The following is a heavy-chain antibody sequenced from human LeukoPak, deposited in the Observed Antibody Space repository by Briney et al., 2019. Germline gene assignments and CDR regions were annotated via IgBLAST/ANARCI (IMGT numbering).Heavy chain of an antibody. V-gene: IGHV1-46*01. CDR3: ARESGTTVTSSAFDI. CDR1: GYTFTSYD. J-gene: IGHJ3*02. CDR2: INPSGGST. Sequence: ASVKVSCKASGYTFTSYDINWVRQAPGQGLEWMGIINPSGGSTSYAQKFQGRVAMTRDMSTSTVYMELSSLRSEDTAVYYCARESGTTVTSSAFDIWGQGTMVTVSS. D-gene: IGHD4-17*01.